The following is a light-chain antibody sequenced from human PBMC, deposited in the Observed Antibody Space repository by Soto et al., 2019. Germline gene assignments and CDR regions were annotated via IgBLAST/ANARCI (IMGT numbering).Light chain of an antibody. CDR1: QSVSSSY. CDR3: QQYGSSPWT. CDR2: GAS. J-gene: IGKJ1*01. Sequence: EIVLTQSPGTLSLSPGERATLSCRASQSVSSSYLAWYQQKPGQAPRLLICGASSRATGIPDRFSGSGSGTDFTLTISRLEPEDFAVYYCQQYGSSPWTFGQGTKV. V-gene: IGKV3-20*01.